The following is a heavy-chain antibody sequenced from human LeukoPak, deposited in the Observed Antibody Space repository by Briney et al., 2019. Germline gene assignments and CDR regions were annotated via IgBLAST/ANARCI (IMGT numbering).Heavy chain of an antibody. CDR2: IKQDGSEK. D-gene: IGHD3-3*01. V-gene: IGHV3-7*01. J-gene: IGHJ4*02. CDR3: ARHLYDFWSGSGAFDY. Sequence: PGGSLRLSCADSGFTFSSSWMSWVRQAPGKGLEWVVNIKQDGSEKYYVDSVKGRFTISRDNAKNSLYLQMNSLRAEDTAVYYCARHLYDFWSGSGAFDYWGQGTLVTVSS. CDR1: GFTFSSSW.